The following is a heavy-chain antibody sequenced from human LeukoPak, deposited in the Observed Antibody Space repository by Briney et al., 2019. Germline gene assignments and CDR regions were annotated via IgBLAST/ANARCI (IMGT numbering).Heavy chain of an antibody. V-gene: IGHV3-21*01. CDR1: GFTFSSYS. J-gene: IGHJ4*02. CDR2: ISSTGSYI. CDR3: AREMDDILTGYGLDY. D-gene: IGHD3-9*01. Sequence: PGGSLRLSCAAFGFTFSSYSMKSVRQAPGKGLEWVSSISSTGSYIFYADSVKGRFTISRDNAKNSLYLQMNSLRAEDTAVYYCAREMDDILTGYGLDYWGQGTLVTVSS.